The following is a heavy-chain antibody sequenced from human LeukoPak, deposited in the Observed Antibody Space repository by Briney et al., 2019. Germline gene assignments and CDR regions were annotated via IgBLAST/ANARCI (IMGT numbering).Heavy chain of an antibody. Sequence: SETLSLTCTVSGGSISSDYWSWIRQPPGKGLEWIGEINHSGSTNYNPSLKSRVTISVDTSKNQFSLKLSSVTAADTAVYYCARSRGMPSTWGQGTLVTVSS. D-gene: IGHD3-16*01. J-gene: IGHJ5*02. CDR1: GGSISSDY. CDR3: ARSRGMPST. V-gene: IGHV4-34*01. CDR2: INHSGST.